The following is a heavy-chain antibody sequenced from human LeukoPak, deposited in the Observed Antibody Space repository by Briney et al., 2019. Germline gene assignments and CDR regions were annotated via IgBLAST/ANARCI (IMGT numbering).Heavy chain of an antibody. D-gene: IGHD5-24*01. CDR2: ISESGDTT. CDR3: AKEDNSPPLDY. V-gene: IGHV3-23*01. J-gene: IGHJ4*02. CDR1: GFTFSSYA. Sequence: GGSLRLSCAASGFTFSSYAMSWVRQAPGKGLEWVSTISESGDTTYDADSVKGRFTMSRDNPKNTLYLQMNSLRAEDTAVYYCAKEDNSPPLDYWGQGTLVTVSS.